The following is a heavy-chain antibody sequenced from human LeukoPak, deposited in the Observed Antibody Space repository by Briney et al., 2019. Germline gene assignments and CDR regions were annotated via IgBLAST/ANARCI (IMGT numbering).Heavy chain of an antibody. CDR2: FSFNGEST. CDR3: AKGGYSNGRYYYYYMDV. J-gene: IGHJ6*03. CDR1: GFTFSSYA. V-gene: IGHV3-23*01. Sequence: GGSLRLSCAASGFTFSSYAMTWVRQAPGKGLEWVSSFSFNGESTYYADSAKGRFTISRDNSKNTLYLRMNNLRAEDTAVYYCAKGGYSNGRYYYYYMDVWGEGTTVTVSS. D-gene: IGHD5-18*01.